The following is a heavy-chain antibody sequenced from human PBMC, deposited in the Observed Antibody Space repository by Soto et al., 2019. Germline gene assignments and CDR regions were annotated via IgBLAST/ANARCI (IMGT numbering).Heavy chain of an antibody. V-gene: IGHV3-48*02. CDR1: GFSFCSYC. D-gene: IGHD3-22*01. Sequence: GGAPRLSCAAPGFSFCSYCLNWVRPAAGKGLEWVSYISSSSSTIYYADSVKGRFTISRDNAKNSLYLQMNSLRDEDTAVYYCARAPYYDSSGPLDYWGQGTLVTVSS. CDR2: ISSSSSTI. CDR3: ARAPYYDSSGPLDY. J-gene: IGHJ4*02.